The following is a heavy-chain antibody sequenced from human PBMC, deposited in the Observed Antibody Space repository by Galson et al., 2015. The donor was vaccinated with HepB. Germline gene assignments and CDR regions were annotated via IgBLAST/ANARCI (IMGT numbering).Heavy chain of an antibody. V-gene: IGHV4-34*01. J-gene: IGHJ4*02. CDR1: GGSFSGYY. Sequence: SETLSLTCAVYGGSFSGYYWSWIRQPPGKGLEWIGEINHSGSTNYNPSLKSRVTISVDTSKNQFSLKLSSVTAADTAVYYCARGGEKGIAAAGTLFDYWGQGTLVTVSS. CDR2: INHSGST. D-gene: IGHD6-13*01. CDR3: ARGGEKGIAAAGTLFDY.